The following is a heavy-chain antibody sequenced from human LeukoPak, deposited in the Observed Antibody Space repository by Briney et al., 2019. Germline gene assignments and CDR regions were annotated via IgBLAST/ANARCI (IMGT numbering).Heavy chain of an antibody. CDR3: ANVPRSTVSY. D-gene: IGHD2-2*01. CDR1: EFRFSTNW. V-gene: IGHV3-7*01. CDR2: LNEDGSVK. J-gene: IGHJ4*02. Sequence: QPGGSLRLSCPASEFRFSTNWMHWVRQTPGKGLEWVAELNEDGSVKYYVDSVKGRFTISRDNAKSLLFLQMYNLRTEDTGVYFCANVPRSTVSYWGRGTLVTVSS.